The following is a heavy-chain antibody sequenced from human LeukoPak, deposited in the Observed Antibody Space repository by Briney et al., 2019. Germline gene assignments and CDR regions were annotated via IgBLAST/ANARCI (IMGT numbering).Heavy chain of an antibody. Sequence: GGSLRLSCATSGFTFSSYWMHWVRQVPGKGLVWVSRVNGDGTSTSYADSVQGRFTISRDNAKNTLYLYMNSLRGDDTAIYFCVRSCSSGSCYGYKDYWGQGTLVTDSS. D-gene: IGHD2-2*01. V-gene: IGHV3-74*01. CDR3: VRSCSSGSCYGYKDY. CDR2: VNGDGTST. CDR1: GFTFSSYW. J-gene: IGHJ4*02.